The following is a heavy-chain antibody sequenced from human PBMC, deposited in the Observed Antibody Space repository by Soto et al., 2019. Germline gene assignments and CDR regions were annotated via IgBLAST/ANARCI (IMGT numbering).Heavy chain of an antibody. D-gene: IGHD3-10*01. V-gene: IGHV4-31*03. CDR2: IYYSGST. CDR1: GGSISSGGYY. J-gene: IGHJ4*02. Sequence: SQTLSLTCTVSGGSISSGGYYWSWIRQHPGKGLEWIGYIYYSGSTYYNPSLKSRVTISVDTSKNQFSLKLSSVTAADTAVYYCARENYGSGSYNYWGQGTLVTVSS. CDR3: ARENYGSGSYNY.